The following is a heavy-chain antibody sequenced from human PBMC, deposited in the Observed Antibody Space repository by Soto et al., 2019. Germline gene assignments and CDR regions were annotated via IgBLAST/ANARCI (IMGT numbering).Heavy chain of an antibody. J-gene: IGHJ5*02. CDR1: GGTFSSYA. CDR3: ARAPVDTAMVTFRWFDP. D-gene: IGHD5-18*01. Sequence: QVQLVQSGAEVKKPGSSVKVSCKASGGTFSSYAISWVRQALGQGLEWMGGIIPIFGTANYAQKFQGRVTITADKSTSTAYMELSSLRSEDTAVYYCARAPVDTAMVTFRWFDPWGQGTLVTVSS. V-gene: IGHV1-69*06. CDR2: IIPIFGTA.